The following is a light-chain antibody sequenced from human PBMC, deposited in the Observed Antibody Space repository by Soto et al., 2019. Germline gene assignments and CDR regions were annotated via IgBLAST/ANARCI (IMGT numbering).Light chain of an antibody. CDR3: HEYFTLPRT. CDR2: WAY. Sequence: DIVLTQSPDSLAVSLGGRATINCKSSQSVLYSSTNKDYLAWYQQRPGQPPKLLIDWAYTRQSGVPDRFSVRGSGTDFNLTISSLQAADVAVYHCHEYFTLPRTFGQGTRVEI. CDR1: QSVLYSSTNKDY. V-gene: IGKV4-1*01. J-gene: IGKJ1*01.